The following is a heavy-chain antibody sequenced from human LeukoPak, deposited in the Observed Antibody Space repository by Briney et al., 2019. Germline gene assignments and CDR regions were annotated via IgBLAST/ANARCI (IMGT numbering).Heavy chain of an antibody. CDR2: IFYSGST. D-gene: IGHD5-18*01. J-gene: IGHJ5*02. V-gene: IGHV4-39*07. CDR1: GGSISTSSYY. CDR3: ARRGNTARWYNWFDP. Sequence: PSETLSLTCTVSGGSISTSSYYWGWVRQPPGKGLEWIGNIFYSGSTYYSPSLKSRVTISVDTSKNQFSLKLSSVTAADTAVYYCARRGNTARWYNWFDPWGQGTLVTVSS.